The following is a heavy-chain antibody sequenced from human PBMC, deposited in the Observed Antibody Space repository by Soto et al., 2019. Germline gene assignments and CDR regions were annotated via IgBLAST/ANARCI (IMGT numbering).Heavy chain of an antibody. CDR1: GYTFTSYA. J-gene: IGHJ5*02. D-gene: IGHD1-1*01. V-gene: IGHV1-3*01. Sequence: ASVKVSCKASGYTFTSYAMHWVRQAPGQRLEWMGWINAGNGNTKYSQKFQGRVTITRDTSASTAYMELSSLRSEDTAVYYCARVPGGEGNWNDNWFDPWGQGTLVTVSS. CDR3: ARVPGGEGNWNDNWFDP. CDR2: INAGNGNT.